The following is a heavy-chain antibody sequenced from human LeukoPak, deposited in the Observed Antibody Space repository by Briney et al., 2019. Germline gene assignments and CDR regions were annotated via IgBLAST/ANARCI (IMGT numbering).Heavy chain of an antibody. CDR2: IYHSGRT. CDR3: ARDRAPFIPLDV. Sequence: SETLSLTCAVSGYSISSDYYWGWIRQPPGKGLEWIGSIYHSGRTYYNPFLKSRVTISVDTSKNQFSLKLSSVTAADKAVYYCARDRAPFIPLDVWGKGTTVTVSS. CDR1: GYSISSDYY. D-gene: IGHD2-21*01. J-gene: IGHJ6*04. V-gene: IGHV4-38-2*02.